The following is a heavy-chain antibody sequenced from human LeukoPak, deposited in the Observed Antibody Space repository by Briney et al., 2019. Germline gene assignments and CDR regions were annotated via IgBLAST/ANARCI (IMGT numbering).Heavy chain of an antibody. CDR3: ASGSGSYRTPYYYMDV. Sequence: GGSLTLSCAASGFTVSSNYMSWVRQAPGKGLEWVSVIYSGGSTYYADSVKGRFTISRDNSKNTLYLQMNGLRAEDTAVYYCASGSGSYRTPYYYMDVWGTGTTVTVS. V-gene: IGHV3-53*01. D-gene: IGHD3-10*01. J-gene: IGHJ6*03. CDR1: GFTVSSNY. CDR2: IYSGGST.